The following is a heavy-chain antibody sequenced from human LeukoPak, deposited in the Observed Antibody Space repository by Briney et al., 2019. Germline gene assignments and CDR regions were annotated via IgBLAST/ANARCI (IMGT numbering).Heavy chain of an antibody. CDR3: AREDWNPPYFYYGMGV. J-gene: IGHJ6*02. D-gene: IGHD1-1*01. CDR2: ITPIFHTP. Sequence: SVKVSCKASGDTSSNYGINWVRQAPGQGLEWMGGITPIFHTPNYAQRFQGRVTISADESTTTAYMELTSLRSDDAAVYYCAREDWNPPYFYYGMGVWGQGTMVTVSS. V-gene: IGHV1-69*13. CDR1: GDTSSNYG.